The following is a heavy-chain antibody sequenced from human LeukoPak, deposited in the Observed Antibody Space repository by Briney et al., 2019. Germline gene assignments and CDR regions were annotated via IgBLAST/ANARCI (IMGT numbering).Heavy chain of an antibody. V-gene: IGHV4-39*07. D-gene: IGHD4-23*01. CDR1: GGYIITSGHY. J-gene: IGHJ5*02. CDR3: ARERSSSGGHNWFDP. Sequence: SETLSLTCTVSGGYIITSGHYWSWIRQPPGKGLEWIGSAYYTGVTSTNPFFRSRMSISVDTSKNQFSLNLTSVTAADAAVYYCARERSSSGGHNWFDPWGQGTLVTVSS. CDR2: AYYTGVT.